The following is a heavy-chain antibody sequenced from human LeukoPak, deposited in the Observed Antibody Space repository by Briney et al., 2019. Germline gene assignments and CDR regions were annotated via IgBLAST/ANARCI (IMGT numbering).Heavy chain of an antibody. V-gene: IGHV3-23*01. D-gene: IGHD2-21*01. Sequence: GGSLRLSCAASGFTFSDYAMGWVRQAPGKGLEWVSGINGTARSAYYTDSVKDRFTVSRENSKKTLYLQMSSLRAEDTAVYYCVKDVLRLNYGYFDLWGRGTLVTVSS. CDR3: VKDVLRLNYGYFDL. CDR2: INGTARSA. J-gene: IGHJ2*01. CDR1: GFTFSDYA.